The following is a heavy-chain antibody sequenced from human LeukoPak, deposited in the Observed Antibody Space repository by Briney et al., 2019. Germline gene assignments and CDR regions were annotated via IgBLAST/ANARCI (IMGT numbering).Heavy chain of an antibody. CDR1: GGSISSYY. CDR2: IYYSGST. Sequence: IPSETLSLTCTVSGGSISSYYWSWIRQPPGKGLEWIGYIYYSGSTNYNPSLKSRVTISVDTSKNQFSLKLSSVTAADTAVYYCARHEGEMATTHFDYWGQGTLVTVSS. J-gene: IGHJ4*02. CDR3: ARHEGEMATTHFDY. V-gene: IGHV4-59*08. D-gene: IGHD5-24*01.